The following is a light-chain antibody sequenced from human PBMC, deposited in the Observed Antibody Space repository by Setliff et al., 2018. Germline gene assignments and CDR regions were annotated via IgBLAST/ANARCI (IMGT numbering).Light chain of an antibody. V-gene: IGLV1-44*01. CDR1: KSNIGTNT. J-gene: IGLJ2*01. Sequence: QSVLTQPPSASGTPGQRVTISCSGSKSNIGTNTVNWYRQVPGTAPKLLIYSNNQWPSGVPDRSSGSKSGTSASLAISGLQSDDEADYYCAAWDDSLNGPIFGGGTKVTVL. CDR2: SNN. CDR3: AAWDDSLNGPI.